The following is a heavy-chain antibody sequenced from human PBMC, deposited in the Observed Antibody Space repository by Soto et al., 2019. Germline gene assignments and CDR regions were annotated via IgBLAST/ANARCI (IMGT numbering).Heavy chain of an antibody. CDR3: ARGYSYGYFDY. V-gene: IGHV4-39*01. CDR1: GGSISSSSYY. J-gene: IGHJ4*02. D-gene: IGHD5-18*01. CDR2: IYYSGSI. Sequence: SETLSLTCTVSGGSISSSSYYWGWIRQPPGKGLEWIGSIYYSGSIYYNPSLKSRVTISVDTSKNQFSLKLSSVTAADTAVHYCARGYSYGYFDYWGQGTLVTVSS.